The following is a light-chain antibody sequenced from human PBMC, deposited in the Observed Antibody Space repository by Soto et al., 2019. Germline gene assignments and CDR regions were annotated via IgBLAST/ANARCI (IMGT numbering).Light chain of an antibody. CDR2: EVS. CDR3: CSYAGSSTYAV. J-gene: IGLJ2*01. V-gene: IGLV2-23*02. Sequence: QSALTQPASVSGSPGQSITISCTGTSTDVGSYNLVSWYQQQPGKAPKLMIYEVSKRPSGVSNRFSGSKSGNTASLTISVLQAEDEADYYCCSYAGSSTYAVFGGGTKVTVL. CDR1: STDVGSYNL.